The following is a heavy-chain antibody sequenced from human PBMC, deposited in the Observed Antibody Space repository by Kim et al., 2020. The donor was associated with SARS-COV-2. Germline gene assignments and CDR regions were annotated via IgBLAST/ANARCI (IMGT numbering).Heavy chain of an antibody. J-gene: IGHJ4*02. CDR3: ARTTVTTENREYYFDY. CDR2: INHSGST. D-gene: IGHD4-17*01. CDR1: GGSFSGYY. V-gene: IGHV4-34*01. Sequence: SETLSLTCAVYGGSFSGYYWSWIRQPPGKGLEWIGEINHSGSTNYNPSLKSRVTISVDTSKNQFSLKLSSVTAADTAVYYCARTTVTTENREYYFDYWGQGTLVTVSS.